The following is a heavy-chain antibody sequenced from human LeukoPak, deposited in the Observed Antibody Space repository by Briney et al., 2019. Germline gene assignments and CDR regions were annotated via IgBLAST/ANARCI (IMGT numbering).Heavy chain of an antibody. CDR3: ATGGGYRFAY. V-gene: IGHV7-4-1*02. D-gene: IGHD6-25*01. Sequence: ASVKVSCKASGYSITNYAILWVRQAPGQGLEWMGWINTNTEKSTYAPGFTGRYVFSLDSSVNAAYLQISSLKAEDTALYYCATGGGYRFAYWGQGTLVTVSS. J-gene: IGHJ4*02. CDR2: INTNTEKS. CDR1: GYSITNYA.